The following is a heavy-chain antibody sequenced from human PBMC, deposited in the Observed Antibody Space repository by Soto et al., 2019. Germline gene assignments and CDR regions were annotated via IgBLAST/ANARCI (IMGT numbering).Heavy chain of an antibody. D-gene: IGHD3-16*02. CDR1: GGSFSGYY. CDR3: ARGGRYDYIWGSYRQSYYYMDV. CDR2: INHSGST. Sequence: SETLSLTCAVYGGSFSGYYWSWIRQPPGKGLEWIGEINHSGSTNYNPSLKSRVTISVDTSKNQFSLKLSSVTAADTAVYYCARGGRYDYIWGSYRQSYYYMDVWGKGTTVTVSS. J-gene: IGHJ6*03. V-gene: IGHV4-34*01.